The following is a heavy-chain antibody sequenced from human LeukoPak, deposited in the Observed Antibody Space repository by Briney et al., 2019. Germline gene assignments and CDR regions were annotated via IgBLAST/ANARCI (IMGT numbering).Heavy chain of an antibody. J-gene: IGHJ3*02. V-gene: IGHV1-18*01. Sequence: ASVKVSCKASGYTFTSYDINWVRQATGQGLEWMGWISAYNGNTNYAQKLQGRVTMTTDTSTSTAYMELRSLRSDDTAVYYCAREAPPGIAVAGTNHDAFDIWGQGTMVTVSS. CDR3: AREAPPGIAVAGTNHDAFDI. CDR2: ISAYNGNT. CDR1: GYTFTSYD. D-gene: IGHD6-19*01.